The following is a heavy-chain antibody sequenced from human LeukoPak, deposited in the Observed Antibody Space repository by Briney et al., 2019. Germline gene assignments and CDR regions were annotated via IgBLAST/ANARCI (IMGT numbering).Heavy chain of an antibody. D-gene: IGHD6-19*01. Sequence: SXVXQAXXKGLEWVSATMSSGGSTFYADSVRGRFTISRDNSNYTRYLQMNSLRAEDTAVYYCAKRVAGIPLDYWGQGTLVTVSS. V-gene: IGHV3-23*01. CDR2: TMSSGGST. J-gene: IGHJ4*02. CDR3: AKRVAGIPLDY.